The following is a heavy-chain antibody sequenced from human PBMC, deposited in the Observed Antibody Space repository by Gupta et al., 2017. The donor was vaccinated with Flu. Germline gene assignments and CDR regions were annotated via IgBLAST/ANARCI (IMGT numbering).Heavy chain of an antibody. Sequence: QVHLQESGPGLVKPSQTLSLRRRVYGASINSDSYFWNWIRQPAGQRLEWIGRVSLASDSIDNPSLKSRVSMYINKGTNEVSLSLASVTAADTAVDYCAGGSDWFDPWGQGTLVTVSS. CDR3: AGGSDWFDP. D-gene: IGHD3-10*01. CDR2: VSLASDS. J-gene: IGHJ5*02. V-gene: IGHV4-61*02. CDR1: GASINSDS.